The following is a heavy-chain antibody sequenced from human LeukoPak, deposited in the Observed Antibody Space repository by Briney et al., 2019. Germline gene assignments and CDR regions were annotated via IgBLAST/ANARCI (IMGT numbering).Heavy chain of an antibody. Sequence: SETLSLTCTVSDGSISSSYWSWIRQSPGKGLEWIGYISNSGSTNYIPSLKSRVTMSVDTSKNQFSLNMRSVTAADTALYYCARGKITASGIAYYGLDVWGQGTTVTVSS. V-gene: IGHV4-59*01. CDR2: ISNSGST. D-gene: IGHD6-6*01. CDR1: DGSISSSY. J-gene: IGHJ6*02. CDR3: ARGKITASGIAYYGLDV.